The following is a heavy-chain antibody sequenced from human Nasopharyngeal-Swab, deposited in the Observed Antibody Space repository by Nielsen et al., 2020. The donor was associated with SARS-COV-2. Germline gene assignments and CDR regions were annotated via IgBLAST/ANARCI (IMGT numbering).Heavy chain of an antibody. V-gene: IGHV4-31*03. CDR1: GASITSGGYY. CDR2: IYYSGNT. Sequence: LRLSCTVSGASITSGGYYWSWIRHLPGRGLEWIGYIYYSGNTFYNPSLKSRVTMSVDTSENQFSPNLNSVTAADTAVYYCARGWAGHYFDYWGQGTLVTVSS. D-gene: IGHD1-26*01. J-gene: IGHJ4*02. CDR3: ARGWAGHYFDY.